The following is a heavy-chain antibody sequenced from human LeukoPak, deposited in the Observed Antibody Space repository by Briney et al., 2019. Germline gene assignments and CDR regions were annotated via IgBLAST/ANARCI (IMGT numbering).Heavy chain of an antibody. J-gene: IGHJ4*02. D-gene: IGHD3-10*01. CDR1: GGSISSSSYY. Sequence: SETLSLTCTVSGGSISSSSYYWGWIRQPPGKGLEWIGEINHSGSTYYNPSLESRVTISVDTSKNQFSLKLNSMTAADTAVYYCQAYYGSGSYSDYWGQGTLVTVSS. V-gene: IGHV4-39*01. CDR2: INHSGST. CDR3: QAYYGSGSYSDY.